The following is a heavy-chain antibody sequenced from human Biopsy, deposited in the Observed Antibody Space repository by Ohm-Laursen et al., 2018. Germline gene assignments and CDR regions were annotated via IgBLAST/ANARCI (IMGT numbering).Heavy chain of an antibody. J-gene: IGHJ4*02. D-gene: IGHD2-15*01. CDR1: GKTFSDYQ. V-gene: IGHV4-34*08. CDR3: GNEVHGRDY. Sequence: LDTLSLTCAVFGKTFSDYQWSWIRQPPGKGLEWIGQINQAGTTNYNPSLKSRVSISADASKYGFSLRLTSVTAADTAVYLCGNEVHGRDYWGLGAQVTVSS. CDR2: INQAGTT.